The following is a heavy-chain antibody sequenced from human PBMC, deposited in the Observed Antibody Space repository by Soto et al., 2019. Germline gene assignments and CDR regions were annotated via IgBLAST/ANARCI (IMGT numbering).Heavy chain of an antibody. Sequence: QVQLVESGGGLVKPGGSLRLSCAASGFTFSNYYMNWIRQAPGKGLEWVSYITSSGRTTYYAVSVKGRFTISRDNAKNPFNLQSNSLIEAAKALNYCARDLGLVLEYSRKPRSYSGIDVWGQGTPVTVSS. CDR3: ARDLGLVLEYSRKPRSYSGIDV. CDR2: ITSSGRTT. D-gene: IGHD6-6*01. CDR1: GFTFSNYY. V-gene: IGHV3-11*01. J-gene: IGHJ6*02.